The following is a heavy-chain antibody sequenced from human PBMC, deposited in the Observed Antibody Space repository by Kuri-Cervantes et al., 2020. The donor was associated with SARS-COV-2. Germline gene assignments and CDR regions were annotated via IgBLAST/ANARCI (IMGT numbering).Heavy chain of an antibody. CDR2: IYYSGST. Sequence: ESLKISCTVSGGSISSSSYYWGWSRQPPGKGLEWIGSIYYSGSTNYNPSLKSRVTISVDTSKNQFSLKLSSVTAADTAVYYCARHRYSYGTPDWFDPWGQGTLVTVSS. CDR1: GGSISSSSYY. CDR3: ARHRYSYGTPDWFDP. V-gene: IGHV4-39*01. J-gene: IGHJ5*02. D-gene: IGHD5-18*01.